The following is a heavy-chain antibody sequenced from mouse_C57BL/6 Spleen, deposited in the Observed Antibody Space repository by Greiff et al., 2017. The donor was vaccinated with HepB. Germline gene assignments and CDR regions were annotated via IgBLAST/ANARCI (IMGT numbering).Heavy chain of an antibody. Sequence: QVQLQQPGAELVRPGSSVKLSCKASGYTFTSYWMHWVKQRPIQGLEWIGNIDPSDSETHYNQKFKDKATLTVDKSSSTAYMQLSSLTSEDSVVYYCARGPFGYGSSHLWYFDVWGTGTTVTVSS. D-gene: IGHD1-1*01. V-gene: IGHV1-52*01. CDR3: ARGPFGYGSSHLWYFDV. J-gene: IGHJ1*03. CDR2: IDPSDSET. CDR1: GYTFTSYW.